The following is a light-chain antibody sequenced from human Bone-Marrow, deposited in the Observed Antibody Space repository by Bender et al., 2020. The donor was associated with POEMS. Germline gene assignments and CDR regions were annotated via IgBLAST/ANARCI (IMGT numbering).Light chain of an antibody. J-gene: IGLJ3*02. CDR1: SSDVGTYDF. CDR3: CSYAGSSTWV. CDR2: EVS. V-gene: IGLV2-23*02. Sequence: QSALTQPASVSGSPGQSITITCTGTSSDVGTYDFVSWFQQHPGKVPKLMIYEVSRRPSGVSSRFSGSKSGNTASLTISGLQAEDESDYYCCSYAGSSTWVFGGGTELTVL.